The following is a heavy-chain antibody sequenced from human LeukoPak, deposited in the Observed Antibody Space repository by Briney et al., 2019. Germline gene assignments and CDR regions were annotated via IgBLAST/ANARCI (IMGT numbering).Heavy chain of an antibody. CDR2: ASGSGSTA. D-gene: IGHD3-22*01. CDR3: AKARVITSFDY. J-gene: IGHJ4*02. Sequence: GRSLRLSCAASGFTFNNYVMSWVRQAPGKGLEWVSSASGSGSTAYYADSVKGRFTISRDNSKNTLYLQMNTMRAEDTATYYCAKARVITSFDYWGQGTLVTVSS. CDR1: GFTFNNYV. V-gene: IGHV3-23*01.